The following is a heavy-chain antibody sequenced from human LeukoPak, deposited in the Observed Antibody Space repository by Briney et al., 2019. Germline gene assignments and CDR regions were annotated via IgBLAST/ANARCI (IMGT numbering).Heavy chain of an antibody. J-gene: IGHJ4*02. CDR2: ITGSGGST. D-gene: IGHD6-13*01. CDR3: ATLAAAGHYFDY. Sequence: GGSLRLSCAVSGFTFSTYAMSWVRQAPGKGLEWVSGITGSGGSTFDVDSVKGRFTISRDNSKNTLFLQMNSLRAEDTAVYFCATLAAAGHYFDYWGRGTLVTVSS. CDR1: GFTFSTYA. V-gene: IGHV3-23*01.